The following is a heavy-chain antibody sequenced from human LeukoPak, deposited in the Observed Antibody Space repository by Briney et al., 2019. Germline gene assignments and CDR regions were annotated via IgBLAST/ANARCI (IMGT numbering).Heavy chain of an antibody. Sequence: SETLSLTCAVYGGSFSGYYWSWIRQPPGKGLEWIGEINHSGSTNYNPSLKSRVTISVDTSKNQFSLKLSSVTAADTAVYYCAGQSLHIVVVVAATWGWFDSWGQGTLVTVSS. CDR3: AGQSLHIVVVVAATWGWFDS. J-gene: IGHJ5*01. CDR2: INHSGST. CDR1: GGSFSGYY. D-gene: IGHD2-15*01. V-gene: IGHV4-34*01.